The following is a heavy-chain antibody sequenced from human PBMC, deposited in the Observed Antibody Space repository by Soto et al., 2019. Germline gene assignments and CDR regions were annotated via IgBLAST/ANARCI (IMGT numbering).Heavy chain of an antibody. V-gene: IGHV4-34*01. J-gene: IGHJ3*02. D-gene: IGHD3-10*01. CDR3: ARGAVLWFGELLEGETDAFDI. CDR2: INHSGST. CDR1: GGSFSGHY. Sequence: SQTLSLTCAVYGGSFSGHYWSWIRQPPGKGLEWIGEINHSGSTNYNPSLKSRVTISVDTSKNQFSLKLSSVTAADTAVYYCARGAVLWFGELLEGETDAFDIWGQGTMVTVSS.